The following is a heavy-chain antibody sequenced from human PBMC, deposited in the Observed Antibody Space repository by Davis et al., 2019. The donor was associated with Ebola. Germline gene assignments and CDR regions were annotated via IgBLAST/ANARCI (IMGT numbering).Heavy chain of an antibody. V-gene: IGHV1-69*13. Sequence: SVKVSCKASGGTFSSYAISWVRQAPGQGLEWMGGIIPIFGTANYAQKFQGRVTITADESTSTAYMELSSLRSEDTAVYYCARWSWGGYDQNGMDVWGQGTTVTVSS. CDR2: IIPIFGTA. D-gene: IGHD5-12*01. J-gene: IGHJ6*02. CDR1: GGTFSSYA. CDR3: ARWSWGGYDQNGMDV.